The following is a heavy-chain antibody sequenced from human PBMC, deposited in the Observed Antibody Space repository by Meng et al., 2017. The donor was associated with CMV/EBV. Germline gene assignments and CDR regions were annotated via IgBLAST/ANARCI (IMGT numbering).Heavy chain of an antibody. CDR3: ARIGYTGLSLDY. V-gene: IGHV3-7*01. CDR1: GFTFSRYW. J-gene: IGHJ4*02. D-gene: IGHD3-9*01. CDR2: INQDGTKI. Sequence: GGSLRLSCAASGFTFSRYWMTWVRKAPGKGLEWVVNINQDGTKIYYVDSVRGRFTVSRDNARNSVYLQLNSLTVEDTAVYYCARIGYTGLSLDYWGRGALVTVSS.